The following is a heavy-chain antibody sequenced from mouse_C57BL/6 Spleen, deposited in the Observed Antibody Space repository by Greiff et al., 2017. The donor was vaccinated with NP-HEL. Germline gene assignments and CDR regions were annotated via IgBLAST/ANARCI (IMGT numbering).Heavy chain of an antibody. V-gene: IGHV1-82*01. CDR2: IYPGDGDT. CDR3: ASSSSFAD. D-gene: IGHD1-1*01. CDR1: GYAFSSSW. J-gene: IGHJ3*01. Sequence: QVQLQQSGPELVKPGASVKISCKASGYAFSSSWMNWVKQRPGQGLEWIGRIYPGDGDTNYNGKFKGKATLTADKSSSTAYMQLSSLTSEDSAVYFCASSSSFADWGQGTLVTVSA.